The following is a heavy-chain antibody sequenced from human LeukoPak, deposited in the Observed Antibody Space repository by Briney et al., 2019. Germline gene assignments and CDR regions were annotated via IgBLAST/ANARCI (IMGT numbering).Heavy chain of an antibody. V-gene: IGHV3-74*01. CDR1: GFTFSSYW. J-gene: IGHJ4*02. CDR2: INSDGSST. D-gene: IGHD6-19*01. CDR3: ARDGRAVAGFYYSDY. Sequence: GGSLRLSCAASGFTFSSYWMHWVRQAPGKGLVWVSRINSDGSSTSYADSVKGRFTISRDNAKNTLYLQMNSLRAEDTAVYYCARDGRAVAGFYYSDYWGQGTLVTVSS.